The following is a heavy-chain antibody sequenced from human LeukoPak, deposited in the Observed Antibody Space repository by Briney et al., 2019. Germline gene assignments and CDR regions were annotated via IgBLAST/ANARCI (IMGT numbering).Heavy chain of an antibody. CDR3: ASLKNYYDSSGYLVTDAFDI. Sequence: ASVKVSCKASGYTFTTYNINWVRQAPGQGLEWMGWISGYNGNTNYAQKLQGRVTMTTDTSTSTAYMELRSLKSDDTAVYCCASLKNYYDSSGYLVTDAFDIWGQGTMVTVSS. CDR1: GYTFTTYN. J-gene: IGHJ3*02. D-gene: IGHD3-22*01. CDR2: ISGYNGNT. V-gene: IGHV1-18*01.